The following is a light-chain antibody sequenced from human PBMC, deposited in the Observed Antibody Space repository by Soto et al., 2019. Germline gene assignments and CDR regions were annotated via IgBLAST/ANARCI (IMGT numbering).Light chain of an antibody. V-gene: IGKV3-20*01. CDR2: GAS. CDR3: QQYVRSVT. Sequence: IVLTQSPGFLSLSPGERATLSCRASQSVDSSFFAWYQQKPGQAPRLLIYGASKRATAIPNRFSGSGSGTDFTITSSRLEPEDVSVYYCQQYVRSVTFGQGTKVEIK. J-gene: IGKJ1*01. CDR1: QSVDSSF.